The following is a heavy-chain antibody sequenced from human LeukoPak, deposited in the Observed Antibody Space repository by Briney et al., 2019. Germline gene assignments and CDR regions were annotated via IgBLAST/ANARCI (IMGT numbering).Heavy chain of an antibody. CDR1: GYTFTSYA. CDR2: INAGNGNT. D-gene: IGHD3-22*01. J-gene: IGHJ6*02. CDR3: ASSRSTMIYSSDDYYYGMDV. Sequence: ASVKVSCKASGYTFTSYAMHWVRQAPGQRLEWMGWINAGNGNTKYSQKFQGRVTITRDTSASTAYMELSSLRSEDTAVYYRASSRSTMIYSSDDYYYGMDVWGQGTTVTVSS. V-gene: IGHV1-3*01.